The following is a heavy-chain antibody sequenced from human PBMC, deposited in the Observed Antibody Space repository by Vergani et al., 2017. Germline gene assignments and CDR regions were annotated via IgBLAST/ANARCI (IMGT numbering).Heavy chain of an antibody. V-gene: IGHV4-31*03. CDR3: ARVESPRKRPNPRNIVVVPIYYYYMDV. CDR2: INHSGST. D-gene: IGHD2-2*01. Sequence: QVQLQESGPGLVKPSQTLSLTCTVSGGSISSGGYYWSWIRQHPGKGLEWIGEINHSGSTNYNPSLKSRVTISVDTSKNQFSLKLSSVTAADTAVYYCARVESPRKRPNPRNIVVVPIYYYYMDVWGKGTTVTVSS. CDR1: GGSISSGGYY. J-gene: IGHJ6*03.